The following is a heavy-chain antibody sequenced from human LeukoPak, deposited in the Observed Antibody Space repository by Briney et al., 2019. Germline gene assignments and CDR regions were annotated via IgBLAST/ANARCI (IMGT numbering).Heavy chain of an antibody. D-gene: IGHD4/OR15-4a*01. CDR2: IKQDGSEK. Sequence: PGGSLRLSCAASGFTFSSYWMNWVRQAPGKGLEWVANIKQDGSEKYYVDSVKGRFTISRVNAKNSLYLQMNSLRAEDTAVYYCARSRTMVVSNAFDIWGQGTMVTVSS. CDR1: GFTFSSYW. J-gene: IGHJ3*02. V-gene: IGHV3-7*01. CDR3: ARSRTMVVSNAFDI.